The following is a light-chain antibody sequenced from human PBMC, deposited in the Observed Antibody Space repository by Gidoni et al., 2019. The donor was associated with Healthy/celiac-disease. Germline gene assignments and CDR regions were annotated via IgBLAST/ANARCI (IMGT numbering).Light chain of an antibody. CDR1: QSVSSN. J-gene: IGKJ2*01. CDR2: GAS. V-gene: IGKV3-15*01. CDR3: QQYNNWPRT. Sequence: EIVMTQSPATLSVSPGERATLSCRASQSVSSNLAWYQQKPGQAPRLLIYGASTRATGIPARFSGSGSVTEFTLTISSLQSEDFAVYYCQQYNNWPRTFGQGTNLEIK.